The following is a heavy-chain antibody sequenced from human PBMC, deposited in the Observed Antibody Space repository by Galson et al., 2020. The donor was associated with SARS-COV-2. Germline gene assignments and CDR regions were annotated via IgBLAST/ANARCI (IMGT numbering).Heavy chain of an antibody. CDR2: IYYSGTT. Sequence: ASETLSLTCAVSGASVSAAGYYWNFISQHPGRGLEWIGNIYYSGTTYYYPSLKNRATISLDTSRNQLSLKLTTVTAADTAVYYCARSPSPAWVDYWGQGTLVSVSS. CDR1: GASVSAAGYY. J-gene: IGHJ4*02. CDR3: ARSPSPAWVDY. V-gene: IGHV4-31*11. D-gene: IGHD7-27*01.